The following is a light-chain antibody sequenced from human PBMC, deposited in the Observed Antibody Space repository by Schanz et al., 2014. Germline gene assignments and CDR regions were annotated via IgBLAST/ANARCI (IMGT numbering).Light chain of an antibody. CDR2: DAS. V-gene: IGKV3-11*01. Sequence: EIVLTQSPATLSLSPGERATLSCRASQSVGSYLAWYQQKPGQAPRLLIYDASNRATGIPARFSGSGSGTDFTRTISSLEPEDFAVYYCQQRSNWPLTFGPGTKVDIK. CDR3: QQRSNWPLT. J-gene: IGKJ3*01. CDR1: QSVGSY.